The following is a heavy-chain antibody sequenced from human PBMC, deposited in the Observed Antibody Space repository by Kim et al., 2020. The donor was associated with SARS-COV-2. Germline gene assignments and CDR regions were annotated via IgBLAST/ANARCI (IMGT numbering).Heavy chain of an antibody. CDR1: GGSISSGDYY. D-gene: IGHD3-10*01. J-gene: IGHJ4*02. Sequence: SETLSLTCTVSGGSISSGDYYWSWVRQHPGKGLEWIGHISYSGVTYYNAPVKSRVTVSIDTSNNQFSLKVSSVTAADTAVYYCARDRGSYGDYFDSWGQGTLVTVSS. V-gene: IGHV4-31*03. CDR2: ISYSGVT. CDR3: ARDRGSYGDYFDS.